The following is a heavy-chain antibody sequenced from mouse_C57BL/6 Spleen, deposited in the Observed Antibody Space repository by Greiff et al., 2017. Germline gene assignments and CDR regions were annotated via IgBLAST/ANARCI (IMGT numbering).Heavy chain of an antibody. CDR3: ERGGLRLGDY. CDR2: INPYNGGT. CDR1: GYTFTDYY. Sequence: VQLQQSGPVLVKPGASVKMSCKASGYTFTDYYMNWVKQSHGKSLEWIGVINPYNGGTSYNQKFKGKATLTVDKASSTAYMPLNSLTYEDSAVYYCERGGLRLGDYWGQGTTLTVSS. D-gene: IGHD1-2*01. J-gene: IGHJ2*01. V-gene: IGHV1-19*01.